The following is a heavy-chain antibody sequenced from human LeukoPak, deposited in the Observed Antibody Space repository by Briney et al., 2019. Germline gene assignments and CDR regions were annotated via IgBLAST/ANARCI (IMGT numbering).Heavy chain of an antibody. CDR2: INHSGSS. CDR1: VGSFTDYY. Sequence: SETLSPTCAVYVGSFTDYYWAWIRQPPGKGLEWIGEINHSGSSNYNPSLKSRVTTSVVTSKNQFSLKATSVTAADTAVYYCARRREGYFDLWGRGNLVTVSS. V-gene: IGHV4-34*01. CDR3: ARRREGYFDL. J-gene: IGHJ2*01.